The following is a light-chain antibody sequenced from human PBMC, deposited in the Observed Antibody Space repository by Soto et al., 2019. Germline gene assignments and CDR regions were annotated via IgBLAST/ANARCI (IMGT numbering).Light chain of an antibody. J-gene: IGKJ1*01. CDR3: LQDHNIPLT. CDR1: QGIRDD. V-gene: IGKV1-6*01. CDR2: AAS. Sequence: AIQMTQSPSSLSASAGDRVTITCRASQGIRDDLGWYQLKAGKAPKLLIYAASTLQSGVPSRFSGSGSGTDFTLTISSLQPEDFATYYCLQDHNIPLTFGHGTKVDI.